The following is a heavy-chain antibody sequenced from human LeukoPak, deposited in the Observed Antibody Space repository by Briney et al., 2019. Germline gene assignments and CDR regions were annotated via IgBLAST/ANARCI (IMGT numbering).Heavy chain of an antibody. V-gene: IGHV4-34*01. D-gene: IGHD5-18*01. CDR1: GGSFSGYY. J-gene: IGHJ6*03. CDR3: ARHRGYSYGYGDYYYYYMDV. Sequence: SETLSLTCAVYGGSFSGYYWSWIRQPPGKGLEWSGEINHSGSTNYNPSLKSRVTISVDTSKNQFSLKLSSVTAADTAVYYCARHRGYSYGYGDYYYYYMDVWGKGTTVTISS. CDR2: INHSGST.